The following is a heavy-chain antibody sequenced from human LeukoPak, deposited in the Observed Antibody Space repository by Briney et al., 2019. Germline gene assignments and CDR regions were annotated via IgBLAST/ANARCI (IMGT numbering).Heavy chain of an antibody. CDR3: ARGQGAAGAAGACDD. D-gene: IGHD6-13*01. J-gene: IGHJ4*02. CDR2: ISGSGGST. CDR1: GFTSSSYA. Sequence: GGSLRLSCAASGFTSSSYAMSWVRQAPGKGLEWVSAISGSGGSTYYADSVKGRFTISRDSSKNTLYLQMNSLRAEDTAVYYCARGQGAAGAAGACDDWGQGTLVTVSS. V-gene: IGHV3-23*01.